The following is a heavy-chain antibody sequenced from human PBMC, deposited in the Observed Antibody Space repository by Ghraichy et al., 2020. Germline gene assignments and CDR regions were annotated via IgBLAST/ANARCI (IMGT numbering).Heavy chain of an antibody. CDR1: GFTFDDYA. J-gene: IGHJ4*02. CDR3: AKDLSYDFWSGYYVH. V-gene: IGHV3-9*01. Sequence: GGSLRLSCAASGFTFDDYAMHWVRQAPGKGLEWVSCISWNSGSIGYADSVKGRFTISRDNAKNSLYLQMNSLRAEDTALYYCAKDLSYDFWSGYYVHWGQGTLVTVSS. CDR2: ISWNSGSI. D-gene: IGHD3-3*01.